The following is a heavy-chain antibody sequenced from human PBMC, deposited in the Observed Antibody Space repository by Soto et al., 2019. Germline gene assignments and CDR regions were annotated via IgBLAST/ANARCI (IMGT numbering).Heavy chain of an antibody. Sequence: SETLSLTCTVAGGSISSYYWSWIRQSPGKGQEWIGYIYDSGKTSYNPSLKSRVTISADMSKNQFSLWLSSVTAADTAVYYCARRHRYCSGSSCFLFDYWGPGILVTVS. J-gene: IGHJ4*02. CDR2: IYDSGKT. CDR3: ARRHRYCSGSSCFLFDY. V-gene: IGHV4-59*08. D-gene: IGHD2-15*01. CDR1: GGSISSYY.